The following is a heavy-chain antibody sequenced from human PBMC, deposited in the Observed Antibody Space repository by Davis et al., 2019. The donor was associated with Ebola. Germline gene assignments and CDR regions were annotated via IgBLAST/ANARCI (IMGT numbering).Heavy chain of an antibody. CDR2: VYTSGST. CDR1: GGSISSGSYY. D-gene: IGHD3-10*01. Sequence: SETLSLTCTVSGGSISSGSYYWSWIRQPAGKGLEWIGHVYTSGSTNYNPSLKSRVTISVDTSKKQFSLKLSSVTAADTAIYYCASRDFSGLGHRHWGPGTLVTVSS. CDR3: ASRDFSGLGHRH. V-gene: IGHV4-61*09. J-gene: IGHJ4*02.